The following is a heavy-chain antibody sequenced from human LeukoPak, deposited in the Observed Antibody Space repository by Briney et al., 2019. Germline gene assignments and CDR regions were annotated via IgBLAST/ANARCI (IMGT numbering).Heavy chain of an antibody. Sequence: GGSLRLSCAASDFTVSNNYMSWVRQAPGKGLEWVSVIYSGGSTYYADSVKGRFTISRDNSKNTLYLQMNSLRAEDTAVYYCARSSGWYQQGFDYWGQGTLVTVSS. D-gene: IGHD6-19*01. CDR2: IYSGGST. J-gene: IGHJ4*02. V-gene: IGHV3-53*01. CDR1: DFTVSNNY. CDR3: ARSSGWYQQGFDY.